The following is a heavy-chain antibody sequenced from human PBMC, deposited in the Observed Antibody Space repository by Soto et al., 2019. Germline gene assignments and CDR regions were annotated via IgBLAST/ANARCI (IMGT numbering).Heavy chain of an antibody. CDR1: GFTFSDAD. CDR2: ITPSPSIT. J-gene: IGHJ1*01. CDR3: SRLPFGAYQEDF. V-gene: IGHV3-21*01. D-gene: IGHD2-2*01. Sequence: EVHLVEFGGGLVNPGGSLRLSCAASGFTFSDADMHWVRQAPGKGLEWVSAITPSPSITSYGDSVRGRFTISRDDANDSVYLQVDNLRVDASAIYYCSRLPFGAYQEDFWSHGTLVTVSS.